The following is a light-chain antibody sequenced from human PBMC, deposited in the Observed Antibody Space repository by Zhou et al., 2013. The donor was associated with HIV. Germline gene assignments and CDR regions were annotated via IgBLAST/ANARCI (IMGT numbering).Light chain of an antibody. Sequence: EIVMTQSPPTLSVTPGEAASISCRSSQSLLHSNGYSYVDWYLQKPGQCPQVLIFLASSRASGVPDRFSGSGSGTDFTLKIKRVEADDVGIYYCMQGLQSPTFGQGTKLEIK. CDR2: LAS. CDR3: MQGLQSPT. CDR1: QSLLHSNGYSY. J-gene: IGKJ2*01. V-gene: IGKV2-28*01.